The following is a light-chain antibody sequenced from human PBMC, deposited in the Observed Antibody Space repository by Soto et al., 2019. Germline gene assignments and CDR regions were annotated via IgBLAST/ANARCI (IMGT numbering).Light chain of an antibody. CDR2: EVN. CDR3: SSYTSNTTWV. CDR1: SSDVGGYNY. J-gene: IGLJ3*02. V-gene: IGLV2-8*01. Sequence: QSALTQPPSASGSPGQSVAISCTGTSSDVGGYNYVSWYQQHPGKAPKLMIYEVNKRPSGVPDRFSGSKSGNTASLTVSGLQAEDEADYYCSSYTSNTTWVFGGGTQLTVL.